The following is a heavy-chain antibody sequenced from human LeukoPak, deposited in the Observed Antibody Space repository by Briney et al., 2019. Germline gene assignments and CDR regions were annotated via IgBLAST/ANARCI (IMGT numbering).Heavy chain of an antibody. V-gene: IGHV3-11*03. J-gene: IGHJ4*02. Sequence: PGGSLKLSCAASGFSFSDNYMSWIRQAPGKGLEWVSYISNSGSYTNYPDTVQGRFTISRDNAKNSLYLKMKSLRYEDTAVYYCARARGAGPGGHFDFGGQGTRVSVSS. CDR3: ARARGAGPGGHFDF. CDR2: ISNSGSYT. CDR1: GFSFSDNY. D-gene: IGHD6-19*01.